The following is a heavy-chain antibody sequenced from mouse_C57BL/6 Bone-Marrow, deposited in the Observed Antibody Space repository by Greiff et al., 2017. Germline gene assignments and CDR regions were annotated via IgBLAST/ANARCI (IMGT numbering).Heavy chain of an antibody. J-gene: IGHJ2*01. CDR3: TRDYSGSNYDV. CDR2: IDPETGGT. D-gene: IGHD1-1*01. CDR1: GYTFTDYE. Sequence: VQLQQSGAELVRPGASVTLSCKASGYTFTDYEMHWVKQTPVHGLEWIGAIDPETGGTAYTQKFQGKATLTADKSSSTAYMELRRLTSEDSAVYCCTRDYSGSNYDVWGKGTTLTVSS. V-gene: IGHV1-15*01.